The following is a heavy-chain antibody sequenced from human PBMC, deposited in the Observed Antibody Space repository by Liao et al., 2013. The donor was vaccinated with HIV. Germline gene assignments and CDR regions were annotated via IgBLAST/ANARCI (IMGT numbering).Heavy chain of an antibody. D-gene: IGHD6-19*01. CDR1: GGSISSGSYY. CDR2: IYTSGST. Sequence: QVQLQESGPGLVKPSQTLSLTCTVSGGSISSGSYYWSWIRQPAGKGLEWIGRIYTSGSTNYNPSLKSRVTISVDTSKNQFSLKLTSVTAADTALYYCARAPVAGTKSNAFDLWGQGTMVTVSS. J-gene: IGHJ3*01. V-gene: IGHV4-61*02. CDR3: ARAPVAGTKSNAFDL.